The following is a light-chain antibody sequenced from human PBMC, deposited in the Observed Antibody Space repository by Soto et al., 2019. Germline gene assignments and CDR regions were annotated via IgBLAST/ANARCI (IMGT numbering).Light chain of an antibody. V-gene: IGLV2-14*02. CDR2: EGS. CDR3: CSYTSSSTYV. Sequence: QSALTQPASVSGSPGQSITISCTGTSSDVGSDNLVSWYQQHPGKAPKLMIYEGSKRPSGVSNRFSGSKSGNTASLTISGLQAEDEADYYCCSYTSSSTYVFGTGTKLTVL. CDR1: SSDVGSDNL. J-gene: IGLJ1*01.